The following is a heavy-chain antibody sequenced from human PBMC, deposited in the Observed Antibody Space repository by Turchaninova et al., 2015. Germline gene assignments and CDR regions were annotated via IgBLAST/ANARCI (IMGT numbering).Heavy chain of an antibody. J-gene: IGHJ3*02. CDR3: ARDRDYGDYVVSAFDI. CDR1: GFSFRTYS. D-gene: IGHD4-17*01. CDR2: ISSSSTI. Sequence: PGGSLRLSCAASGFSFRTYSMSWVRQAPGKGLEWVSYISSSSTIYYADSVKGRFTISRSIAKNSLYLQMNSLGDEDTAVYYCARDRDYGDYVVSAFDIWGRGTMVTVSS. V-gene: IGHV3-48*02.